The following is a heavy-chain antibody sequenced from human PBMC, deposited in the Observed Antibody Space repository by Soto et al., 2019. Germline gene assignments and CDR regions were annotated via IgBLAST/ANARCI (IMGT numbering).Heavy chain of an antibody. J-gene: IGHJ4*02. CDR1: GGSMNSGGYC. CDR2: ISYGGTT. V-gene: IGHV4-31*03. Sequence: QVQLQESGPGLVKPSQTLSLTCTVSGGSMNSGGYCWSWIRQHPGEGLEWIGCISYGGTTSYNPSXXSXXIISVDTSKNQFSLKLTSVTAADTAVYYCSRGILVWGQGTLITVSS. D-gene: IGHD2-15*01. CDR3: SRGILV.